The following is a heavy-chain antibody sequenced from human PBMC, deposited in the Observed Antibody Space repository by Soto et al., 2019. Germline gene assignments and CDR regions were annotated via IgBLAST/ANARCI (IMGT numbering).Heavy chain of an antibody. CDR1: GFTFSSYA. CDR2: ISGSGGST. J-gene: IGHJ3*02. CDR3: AKESAEMAPIAGAFDI. D-gene: IGHD2-15*01. V-gene: IGHV3-23*01. Sequence: GGSLRLSCAASGFTFSSYAMSWVRQAPGKGLEWVSAISGSGGSTYYADSVKGRFTISRDNSKNTLYLQMNSLRAEDTAVYYCAKESAEMAPIAGAFDIWGQGTMVTVSS.